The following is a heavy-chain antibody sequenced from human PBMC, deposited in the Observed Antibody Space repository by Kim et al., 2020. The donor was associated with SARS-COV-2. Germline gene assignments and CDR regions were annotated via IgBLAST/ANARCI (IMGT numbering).Heavy chain of an antibody. D-gene: IGHD2-21*01. V-gene: IGHV3-21*01. Sequence: GGSLTLSCAASGFSFSTYTMNWVRQAPGKGLEWVSSISSEGGDIIYADSVNGRFTISRDNALNSLYLQMNSLRAEDMAVYYCVREYSTSSYSFGIDVWG. CDR3: VREYSTSSYSFGIDV. J-gene: IGHJ6*02. CDR2: ISSEGGDI. CDR1: GFSFSTYT.